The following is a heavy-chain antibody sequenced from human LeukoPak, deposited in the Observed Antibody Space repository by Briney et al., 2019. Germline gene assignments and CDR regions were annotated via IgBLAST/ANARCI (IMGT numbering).Heavy chain of an antibody. CDR2: IYSSGST. CDR3: AREHSSSWFVGYYYYYMDD. CDR1: GGSISSSSYY. Sequence: PSETLSLTCTVSGGSISSSSYYWGWIRQPPGKGLGWIGSIYSSGSTYYNPSLKSRVTISVDTSKNQFSLRLSSVTAADTAVYYCAREHSSSWFVGYYYYYMDDWGKGTTVTVSS. D-gene: IGHD6-13*01. J-gene: IGHJ6*03. V-gene: IGHV4-39*07.